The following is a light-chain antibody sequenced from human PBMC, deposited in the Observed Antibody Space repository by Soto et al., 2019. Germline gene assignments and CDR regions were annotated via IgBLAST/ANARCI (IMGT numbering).Light chain of an antibody. CDR1: SSDIGGSKY. J-gene: IGLJ1*01. CDR2: EVT. Sequence: QSALTQPASLSGSPGQSITISCAGTSSDIGGSKYVSWYQQHPGKAPKLIIYEVTYRPSGVSARFSGSKSGNTASLTVSGLRAEDEADYYCSSKRSSDTLYVFGTGTKLTVL. CDR3: SSKRSSDTLYV. V-gene: IGLV2-14*01.